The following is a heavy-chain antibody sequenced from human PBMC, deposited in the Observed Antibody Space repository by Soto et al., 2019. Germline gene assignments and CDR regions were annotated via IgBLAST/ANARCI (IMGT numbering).Heavy chain of an antibody. J-gene: IGHJ6*02. CDR3: ARDSSDSTTYYDFWSGYPPYYYYGMDV. CDR2: IIPIFGTA. V-gene: IGHV1-69*13. D-gene: IGHD3-3*01. Sequence: AASVKVSCKASGGTFSSYAISWVRQAPGQGLEWMGGIIPIFGTANYAQKFQGRVTITADESTSTAYMELSSLRSEDTAVYYCARDSSDSTTYYDFWSGYPPYYYYGMDVWGQGTTVTVSS. CDR1: GGTFSSYA.